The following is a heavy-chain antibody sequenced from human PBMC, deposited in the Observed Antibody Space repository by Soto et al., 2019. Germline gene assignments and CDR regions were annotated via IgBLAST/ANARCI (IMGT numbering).Heavy chain of an antibody. CDR1: GFIFSDYY. CDR2: ISTSGSTI. V-gene: IGHV3-11*01. J-gene: IGHJ4*02. Sequence: QVQLVESGGGLVKPGESLRLSCAASGFIFSDYYMSWVRQAPGKGLEWVSYISTSGSTIYYADSVKGRFTISMDNAKNSLYLQMNSLRVEDTAVYYCAGDSSSSPYWGQGTLVTVSS. CDR3: AGDSSSSPY. D-gene: IGHD6-6*01.